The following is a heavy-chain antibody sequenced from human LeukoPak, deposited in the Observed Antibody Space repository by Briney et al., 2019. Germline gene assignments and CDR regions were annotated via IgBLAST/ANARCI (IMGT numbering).Heavy chain of an antibody. CDR1: GGSFSGYY. D-gene: IGHD2-2*01. Sequence: PSETLSLTCAVYGGSFSGYYWSWIRQPPGKGLEWIGEFNHSGSTNYNPSLKSRVTISVDTSKKQFSLNLSSVTAADTGVYCCARGWEYCSTIDCLGRFDPWGQGTLVTVSS. CDR2: FNHSGST. V-gene: IGHV4-34*01. J-gene: IGHJ5*02. CDR3: ARGWEYCSTIDCLGRFDP.